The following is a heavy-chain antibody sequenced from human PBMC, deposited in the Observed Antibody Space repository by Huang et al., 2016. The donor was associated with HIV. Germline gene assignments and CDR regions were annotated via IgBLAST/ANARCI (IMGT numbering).Heavy chain of an antibody. CDR2: IYWDDDK. CDR1: GFSLNTRGVG. Sequence: QITLKESGPTLVKPTQTLTLACTFSGFSLNTRGVGVAWIRQPPGKAREWLALIYWDDDKRYRPSLKSRLTISKDPSNNQVVLTMTNMDTVDTASYFCAHIGDIFAAYSPEYFDYWGQGALVTVSS. J-gene: IGHJ4*02. CDR3: AHIGDIFAAYSPEYFDY. D-gene: IGHD2-15*01. V-gene: IGHV2-5*02.